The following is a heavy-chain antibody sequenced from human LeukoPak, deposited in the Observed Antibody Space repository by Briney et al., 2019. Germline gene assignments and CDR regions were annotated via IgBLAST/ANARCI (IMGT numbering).Heavy chain of an antibody. CDR1: GGSFSGYY. CDR3: ARGPWGHAFDI. CDR2: INHSGST. Sequence: SETLSLTCAVYGGSFSGYYWSWIRQPPGKGLEWTGEINHSGSTNYNPSLKSRVTISVDTSKNQFSLKLSSVTAADTAVYYCARGPWGHAFDIWGQGTMVTVSS. V-gene: IGHV4-34*01. D-gene: IGHD7-27*01. J-gene: IGHJ3*02.